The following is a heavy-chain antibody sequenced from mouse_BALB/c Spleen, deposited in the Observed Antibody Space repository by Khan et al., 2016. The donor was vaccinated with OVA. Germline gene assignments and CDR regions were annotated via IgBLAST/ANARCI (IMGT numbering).Heavy chain of an antibody. D-gene: IGHD1-1*02. CDR3: TRSGWAAFAY. CDR2: IIPSNGDT. J-gene: IGHJ3*01. CDR1: GYTFTSYY. V-gene: IGHV1S81*02. Sequence: QVQLQQSGAELVKPGASVKLSCKASGYTFTSYYMYWVKQRPGQGLEWIGGIIPSNGDTNFNEKFKSKATLTVEKPSSTAYMQLSSLTAEDSAVYYCTRSGWAAFAYWGQGTLVTVSA.